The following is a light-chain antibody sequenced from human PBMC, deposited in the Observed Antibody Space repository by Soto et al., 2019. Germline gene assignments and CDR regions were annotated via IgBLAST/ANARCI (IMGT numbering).Light chain of an antibody. V-gene: IGLV2-14*01. J-gene: IGLJ2*01. CDR2: EVS. Sequence: QSALTQPASVSGSPGQSITISCTGTSSDVGGYNYVSWYQQHPVKAPKLMIYEVSNRPSGVSNRFSGSKSGNTASLTISRLQAEDEADYCCSSYTSSSTLVFGGGTKLTVL. CDR1: SSDVGGYNY. CDR3: SSYTSSSTLV.